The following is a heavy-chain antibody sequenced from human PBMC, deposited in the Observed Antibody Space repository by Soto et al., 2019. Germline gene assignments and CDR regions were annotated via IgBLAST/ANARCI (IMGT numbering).Heavy chain of an antibody. D-gene: IGHD2-2*01. J-gene: IGHJ6*03. CDR3: ARGVDSYCSSTSCSDAIAYYYYYMDV. CDR1: GYTFTTYP. Sequence: GASVKVSCKASGYTFTTYPIHWVRQAPGQGLEWMGWINPDNGNRGYAQKFQGRVTMTRNTSISTAYMELSSLRSEDTAVYYCARGVDSYCSSTSCSDAIAYYYYYMDVWGKGTTVTVSS. V-gene: IGHV1-8*02. CDR2: INPDNGNR.